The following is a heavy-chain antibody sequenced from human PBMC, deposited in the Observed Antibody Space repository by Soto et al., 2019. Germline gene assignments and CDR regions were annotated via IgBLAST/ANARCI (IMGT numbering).Heavy chain of an antibody. V-gene: IGHV3-30*18. CDR2: ISYDGSNK. CDR3: AKDRPIVLVPAATLGYYGMDV. CDR1: GFTFSSYG. Sequence: GGSLRLSCAASGFTFSSYGMHWVRRAPGKGLEWVAVISYDGSNKYYADSVKGRFTISRVNSKNTLYLQMNSLRAEDTAVYYCAKDRPIVLVPAATLGYYGMDVWGQGTTVTVSS. J-gene: IGHJ6*02. D-gene: IGHD2-2*01.